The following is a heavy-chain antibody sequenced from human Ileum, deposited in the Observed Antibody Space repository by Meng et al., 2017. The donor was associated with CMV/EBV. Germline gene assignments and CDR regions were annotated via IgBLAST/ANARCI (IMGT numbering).Heavy chain of an antibody. CDR3: ARGSSSWAFDY. CDR1: RGFISGYY. D-gene: IGHD2-2*01. CDR2: VYSSGST. Sequence: QVQLEGSGPGLVKPSETLSLTCTVSRGFISGYYWSWIRPPATKGLEWIGRVYSSGSTDYNPSLQSRVTMSVDTSKNQFSLKLSSVTAADTAVYYCARGSSSWAFDYWGQGTLVTVSS. J-gene: IGHJ4*02. V-gene: IGHV4-4*07.